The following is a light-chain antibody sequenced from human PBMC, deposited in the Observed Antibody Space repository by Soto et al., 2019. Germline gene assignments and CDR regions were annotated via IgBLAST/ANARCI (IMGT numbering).Light chain of an antibody. CDR2: DAS. J-gene: IGKJ4*01. CDR3: QQFSSYPLT. V-gene: IGKV3-20*01. Sequence: EFALTHAPGTLSLSPGEIATLSCRASQTVRNNYLAWYQQKPGQAPRLLIYDASSRATGIPDRFSGGGSGTDFTLTISRLEPEDFAVYYCQQFSSYPLTFGGGTKVDIK. CDR1: QTVRNNY.